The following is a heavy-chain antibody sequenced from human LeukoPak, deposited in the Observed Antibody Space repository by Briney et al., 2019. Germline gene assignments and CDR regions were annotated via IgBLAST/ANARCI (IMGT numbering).Heavy chain of an antibody. V-gene: IGHV3-30*18. CDR3: AKATVEGDPYYYYYGMDV. CDR2: ISYEGSNK. Sequence: GRSLRLSCAASGFTFSSYGMHGVRQAPGKGLEWGAVISYEGSNKYYADSVKGRFTISRDNSKNTLYLQMNSLRAEDTAVYYCAKATVEGDPYYYYYGMDVWGQGTTVTVSS. D-gene: IGHD2-21*02. CDR1: GFTFSSYG. J-gene: IGHJ6*02.